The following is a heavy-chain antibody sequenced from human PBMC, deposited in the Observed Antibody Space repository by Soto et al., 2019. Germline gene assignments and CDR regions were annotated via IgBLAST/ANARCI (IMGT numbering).Heavy chain of an antibody. D-gene: IGHD3-9*01. CDR3: AKDVNYDILAGYYYY. CDR1: ECPISNYG. CDR2: IRGRGGDT. Sequence: GGSLRVSRAAAECPISNYGMTWVHQAPGKGLEWVSTIRGRGGDTYYADSVRGRFTISRDTSKNTLFLQMRRLRAEDTAVYYCAKDVNYDILAGYYYYWGQGTQVTVSS. J-gene: IGHJ4*02. V-gene: IGHV3-23*01.